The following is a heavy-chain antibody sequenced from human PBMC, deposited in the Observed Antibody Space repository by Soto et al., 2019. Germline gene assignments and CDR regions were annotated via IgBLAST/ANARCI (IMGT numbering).Heavy chain of an antibody. V-gene: IGHV1-18*01. CDR2: ISAYNGNT. CDR3: ASSPAYDYVWGSYRPTYYFDY. J-gene: IGHJ4*02. D-gene: IGHD3-16*02. CDR1: RYPLTSLG. Sequence: GASVEVSFKASRYPLTSLGISCVRQAPGQGAEWIGWISAYNGNTNYAQKLQGRVTMTTDTSTSTAYMELRSLRSDDTAVYYCASSPAYDYVWGSYRPTYYFDYWGQGTMVTVSS.